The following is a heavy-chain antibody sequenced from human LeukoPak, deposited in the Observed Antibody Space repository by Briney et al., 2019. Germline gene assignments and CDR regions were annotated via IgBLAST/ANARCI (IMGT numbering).Heavy chain of an antibody. D-gene: IGHD1-1*01. CDR1: GYTFSKYG. CDR3: ARRRYNGNDLLDV. J-gene: IGHJ6*01. V-gene: IGHV1-18*01. CDR2: ISADNGAT. Sequence: GASVKVSCKTSGYTFSKYGLSWVRQAPGQGPEWMGWISADNGATHYAQKFQGRVTLTTDTSTSTGYMELRSLRLDDSAVYYCARRRYNGNDLLDVWGQGTTVTVSS.